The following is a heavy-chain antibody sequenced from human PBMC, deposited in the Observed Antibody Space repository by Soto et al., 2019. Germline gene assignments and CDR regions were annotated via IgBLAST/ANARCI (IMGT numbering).Heavy chain of an antibody. CDR1: GFTVSSNY. D-gene: IGHD4-17*01. CDR2: FYSGGST. CDR3: ARAFGYGDYNWFDP. J-gene: IGHJ5*02. Sequence: EVQLVESGGGLVQPGGSLRLSCAASGFTVSSNYMSWVRQAPGKGLEWVSVFYSGGSTYYADSVKGRFTISRDNSKNTLYLQMNSLRAEDTAVYYCARAFGYGDYNWFDPWGQGTLVTVSS. V-gene: IGHV3-66*01.